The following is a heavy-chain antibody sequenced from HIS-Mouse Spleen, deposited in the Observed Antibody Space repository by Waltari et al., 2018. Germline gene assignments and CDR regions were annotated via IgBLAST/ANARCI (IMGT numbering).Heavy chain of an antibody. D-gene: IGHD1-26*01. CDR2: IIPIFGTA. CDR1: GGTFSSYA. V-gene: IGHV1-69*01. Sequence: QVQLVQSGAEVKKPGSSVKVSCKASGGTFSSYAISWVRQAPGQGLEWMGGIIPIFGTASYAQKCQGRVTITADESTSTAYIELSSLGSEDTAVYYCASSQNLGATGYFDYWGQGTLVTVSS. CDR3: ASSQNLGATGYFDY. J-gene: IGHJ4*02.